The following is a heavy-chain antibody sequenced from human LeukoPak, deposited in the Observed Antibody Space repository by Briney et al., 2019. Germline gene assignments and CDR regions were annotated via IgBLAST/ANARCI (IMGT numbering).Heavy chain of an antibody. J-gene: IGHJ4*02. CDR1: GYTLTELS. V-gene: IGHV1-24*01. CDR3: ATRFPPPSSDLLTGYSAFDY. CDR2: FDPEDGEA. Sequence: ASVKVSCKVSGYTLTELSMHWVRQAPGEGLEWMGGFDPEDGEAIYAQKFQGRVTMTEDTSTDTSYMELSSLRSEDTAVYYCATRFPPPSSDLLTGYSAFDYWGQGTLVTVSS. D-gene: IGHD3-9*01.